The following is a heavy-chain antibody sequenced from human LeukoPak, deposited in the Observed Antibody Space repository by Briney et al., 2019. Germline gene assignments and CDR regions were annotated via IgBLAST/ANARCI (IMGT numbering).Heavy chain of an antibody. Sequence: GGSLRLSCAASGFTFSSYSMNWVRQAPGKGLEWVSYISSSSSTIYYADSVKGRFTISRDNAKNSLYLQMNSLRAEDTAVYYCARDLYSSGWTDAFDIWGQGTMVTVSS. CDR3: ARDLYSSGWTDAFDI. V-gene: IGHV3-48*04. CDR1: GFTFSSYS. CDR2: ISSSSSTI. J-gene: IGHJ3*02. D-gene: IGHD6-19*01.